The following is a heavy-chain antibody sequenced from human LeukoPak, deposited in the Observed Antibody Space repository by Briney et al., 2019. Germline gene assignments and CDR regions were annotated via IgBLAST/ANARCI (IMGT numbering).Heavy chain of an antibody. D-gene: IGHD1-26*01. CDR2: IYQSGST. CDR3: ARDPEWELPFPWAFDI. J-gene: IGHJ3*02. CDR1: GYSISSDYY. V-gene: IGHV4-38-2*02. Sequence: SETLSLTCTVSGYSISSDYYWGWIRRPPGKGLEWIGSIYQSGSTNYNPSLKSRVTISVDTSKNQFSLKLSSVTAADTAVYYCARDPEWELPFPWAFDIWGQGTMVTVSS.